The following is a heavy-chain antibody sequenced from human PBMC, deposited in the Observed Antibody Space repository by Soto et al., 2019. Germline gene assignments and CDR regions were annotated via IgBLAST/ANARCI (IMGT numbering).Heavy chain of an antibody. V-gene: IGHV4-31*03. D-gene: IGHD3-10*01. CDR1: GGSISSGGYY. CDR3: ARYGSGSYYPTTFDY. CDR2: IYYSGGT. J-gene: IGHJ4*02. Sequence: QVQLQESGPGLVKPSQTLSLTCTVSGGSISSGGYYWSWIRQHPGKGLECIGYIYYSGGTYYNPSLKSRVNISVATSENKFSLKLSSVTAADTAVYYCARYGSGSYYPTTFDYWGQGTLVTVSS.